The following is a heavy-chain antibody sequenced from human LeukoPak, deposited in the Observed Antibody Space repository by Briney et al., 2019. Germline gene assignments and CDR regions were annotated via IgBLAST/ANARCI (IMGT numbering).Heavy chain of an antibody. CDR2: ISYDGTNK. CDR1: GFTFSSYA. Sequence: GGSLRLSCAAPGFTFSSYAMHWVRQAPGKGQEWVAVISYDGTNKYYTDSVEGRFTISRDNSKHTLYLQMHSLRAEDTAVYYCARARGYYDSGSSNWFDPWGQGTLVTVSS. V-gene: IGHV3-30*04. J-gene: IGHJ5*02. D-gene: IGHD3-10*01. CDR3: ARARGYYDSGSSNWFDP.